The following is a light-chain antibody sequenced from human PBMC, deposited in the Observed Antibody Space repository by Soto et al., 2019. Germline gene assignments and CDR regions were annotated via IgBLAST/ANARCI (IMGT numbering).Light chain of an antibody. CDR2: DVS. CDR1: SSDAGAYTF. Sequence: QSVLTQPASVSGSPGQSITISCTGTSSDAGAYTFVSWYQQHPDKVPKLMIFDVSRRPSGVSDRFSGSKSGNTASLTISGLQPEDEADYYCSSYTSSSTHVFGSGTKLTVL. CDR3: SSYTSSSTHV. J-gene: IGLJ1*01. V-gene: IGLV2-14*03.